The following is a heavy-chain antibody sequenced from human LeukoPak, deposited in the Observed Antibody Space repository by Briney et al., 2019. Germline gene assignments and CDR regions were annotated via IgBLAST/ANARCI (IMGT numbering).Heavy chain of an antibody. J-gene: IGHJ6*03. CDR1: GGSISSSSFY. Sequence: SETLSLTCTVSGGSISSSSFYWGWIRQPPGKGLEWIGSIYYSGTTYYNPSLKSRVTISVDTSKNQFSLKLSSVTAADTAVYYCASVDYYYYYMDVWGKGTTVTVSS. V-gene: IGHV4-39*07. CDR3: ASVDYYYYYMDV. CDR2: IYYSGTT.